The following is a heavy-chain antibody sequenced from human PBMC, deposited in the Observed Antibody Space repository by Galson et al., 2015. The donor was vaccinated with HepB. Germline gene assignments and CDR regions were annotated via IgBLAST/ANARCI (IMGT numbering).Heavy chain of an antibody. CDR2: IIPIFGTA. Sequence: SVKVSCKASGGTFSSYAISWVRQAPGQGLEWMGGIIPIFGTANYAQKFQGRVTITADKSTSTAYMELSSLRSEDTAVYYCASSGGNEEGYYFDYWGQGTLVTVSS. CDR1: GGTFSSYA. J-gene: IGHJ4*02. D-gene: IGHD4-23*01. V-gene: IGHV1-69*06. CDR3: ASSGGNEEGYYFDY.